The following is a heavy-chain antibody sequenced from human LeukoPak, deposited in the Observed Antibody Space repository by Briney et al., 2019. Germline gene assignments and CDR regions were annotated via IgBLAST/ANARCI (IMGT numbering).Heavy chain of an antibody. CDR3: ARDPATMIRGVMRDY. CDR1: GGSISSSSYY. D-gene: IGHD3-10*01. Sequence: PSETLSLTCTVSGGSISSSSYYWGWIRQPPGKGLEWVGSIYYSGSTYYNPSLKSRVTISVDTSKNQFSLKLSSVTAADTAVYYCARDPATMIRGVMRDYWGQGTLVTVSS. J-gene: IGHJ4*02. CDR2: IYYSGST. V-gene: IGHV4-39*07.